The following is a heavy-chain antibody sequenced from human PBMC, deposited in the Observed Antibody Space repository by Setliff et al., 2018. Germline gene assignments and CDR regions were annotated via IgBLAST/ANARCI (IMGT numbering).Heavy chain of an antibody. V-gene: IGHV3-30*15. J-gene: IGHJ4*02. D-gene: IGHD3-3*01. Sequence: PGGSLRLSCAASGFTFSSYAMHWVRQAPGKGLEWVAVISYDGSNKYYADSVKGRFTISRDNSKNTLYLQMSSLRPEDTAVHYCARDQPGPYYNFWSGVPEPWGQGTLVTVSS. CDR1: GFTFSSYA. CDR3: ARDQPGPYYNFWSGVPEP. CDR2: ISYDGSNK.